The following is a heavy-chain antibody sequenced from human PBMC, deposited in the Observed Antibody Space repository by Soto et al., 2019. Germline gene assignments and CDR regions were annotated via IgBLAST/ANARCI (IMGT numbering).Heavy chain of an antibody. CDR2: ISGSGGST. D-gene: IGHD2-2*01. V-gene: IGHV3-23*01. Sequence: EVQLLESGGGLVQPGGSLRLSCAASGFTFSSYAMSWVRQAPGKGLEWVSAISGSGGSTYYADSVKGRFTISRDNSKNSLYLQMSSLRAEGTAVYYCAKEVEDILVVPADNLLGAFDIWGQGTMVTVSS. CDR3: AKEVEDILVVPADNLLGAFDI. CDR1: GFTFSSYA. J-gene: IGHJ3*02.